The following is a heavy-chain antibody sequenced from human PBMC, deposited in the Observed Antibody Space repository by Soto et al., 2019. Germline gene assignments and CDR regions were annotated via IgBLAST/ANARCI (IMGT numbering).Heavy chain of an antibody. Sequence: SETLSLTCTVSGASINDCNWSWIRQPPGKGLEWIGSIYYSGTTYYTPSLKSRVTISVDRSKNQFSLKLSSVTAADTAVYYCARHFSVDYFDYWGQGALVTVSS. J-gene: IGHJ4*02. CDR3: ARHFSVDYFDY. CDR1: GASINDCN. CDR2: IYYSGTT. V-gene: IGHV4-39*01.